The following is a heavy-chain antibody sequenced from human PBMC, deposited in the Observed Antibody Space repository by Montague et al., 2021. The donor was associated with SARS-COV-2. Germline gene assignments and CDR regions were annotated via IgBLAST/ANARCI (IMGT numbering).Heavy chain of an antibody. V-gene: IGHV4-4*02. CDR3: AREDRWNWFDP. CDR2: IYHSGGT. CDR1: GGSISSSNW. D-gene: IGHD5-24*01. J-gene: IGHJ5*02. Sequence: SETLSLTCAVSGGSISSSNWWSWVRQPPGKGLEWIGEIYHSGGTNYNPSLKSRVTISVDKSKNQFSLKLSSVTAAGTAVYYCAREDRWNWFDPWGQGTLVIVSS.